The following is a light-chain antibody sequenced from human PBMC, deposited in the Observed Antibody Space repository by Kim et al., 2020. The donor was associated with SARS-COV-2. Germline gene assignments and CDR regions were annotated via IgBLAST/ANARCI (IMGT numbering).Light chain of an antibody. J-gene: IGLJ3*02. CDR1: KLGEKY. V-gene: IGLV3-1*01. CDR3: QAWDSSSGV. Sequence: SYELTQTPSVSVSPGQTAGITCSGDKLGEKYVSWYQQKAGQSPILVIYHDSKRPSGIPERFSGSNSGNTATLTISGTQVMDEADYYCQAWDSSSGVFGGGTHLTVL. CDR2: HDS.